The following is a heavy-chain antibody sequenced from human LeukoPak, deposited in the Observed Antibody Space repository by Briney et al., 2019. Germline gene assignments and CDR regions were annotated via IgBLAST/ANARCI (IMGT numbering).Heavy chain of an antibody. D-gene: IGHD1-26*01. V-gene: IGHV3-30*18. CDR1: GFTFSNYW. CDR3: AKDRSYSLDY. Sequence: GGSLRLSCAASGFTFSNYWMSWVRQAPGKGLEWVAVISYDGSNKYYADSVKGRFTISRDNSKNTLYLQMNSLRAEDTAVYYCAKDRSYSLDYWGQGTLVTVSS. J-gene: IGHJ4*02. CDR2: ISYDGSNK.